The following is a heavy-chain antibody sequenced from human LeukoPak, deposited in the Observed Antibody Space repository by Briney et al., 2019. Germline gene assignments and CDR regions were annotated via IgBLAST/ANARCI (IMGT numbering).Heavy chain of an antibody. CDR3: ARDGQQLFMNYFDY. Sequence: GGSLRLSCVASGFAFSSYSMNWVRQAPGKGLEWVSYVSSGSSTIYYADSVKGRFTISRDNSKNTLYLQMNSLRAEDTAVYYCARDGQQLFMNYFDYWGQGTLVTVSS. CDR2: VSSGSSTI. CDR1: GFAFSSYS. D-gene: IGHD6-13*01. J-gene: IGHJ4*02. V-gene: IGHV3-48*01.